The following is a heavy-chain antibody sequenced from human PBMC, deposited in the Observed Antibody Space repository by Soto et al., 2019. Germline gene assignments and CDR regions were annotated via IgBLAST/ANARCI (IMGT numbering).Heavy chain of an antibody. D-gene: IGHD6-19*01. CDR3: ARLSYSSGWSRWFDP. J-gene: IGHJ5*02. Sequence: QVQLQESGPGLVKPSETLSLTCTVSGDSISSYYWSWIRQPAGKGLEWIGRMYTTGSTNYNPSLKSRVSMSGDTSKNQISLRLSSVTVADTAVYYCARLSYSSGWSRWFDPWGQGTLVTVSS. CDR1: GDSISSYY. CDR2: MYTTGST. V-gene: IGHV4-4*07.